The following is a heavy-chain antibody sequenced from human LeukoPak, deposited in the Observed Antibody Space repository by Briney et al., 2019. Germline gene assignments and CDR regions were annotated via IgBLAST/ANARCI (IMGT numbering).Heavy chain of an antibody. J-gene: IGHJ5*02. CDR2: IYHSGST. V-gene: IGHV4-4*02. Sequence: SETLSLTCAVSGGSISSSNWWSWVRQPPGKGLEWIGEIYHSGSTNYNPSLKSRVTISVDKSKNQFSLKLSSVTAADTAVYYCARDEGYCSSTSCTSSGFDPWGQGTLVTVSS. CDR1: GGSISSSNW. D-gene: IGHD2-2*01. CDR3: ARDEGYCSSTSCTSSGFDP.